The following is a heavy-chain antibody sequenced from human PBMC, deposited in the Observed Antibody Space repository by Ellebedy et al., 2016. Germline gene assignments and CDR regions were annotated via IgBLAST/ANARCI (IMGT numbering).Heavy chain of an antibody. CDR2: ISSSSSTI. Sequence: GESLKISXAASGFTFSSYNMNWVRQAPGKGLEWVSYISSSSSTIYYADSVKGRFTISRDNAKNSLYLQMNSLRVGDTAVYYCASEPKGGSDYWGQGTLVTVSS. CDR1: GFTFSSYN. CDR3: ASEPKGGSDY. V-gene: IGHV3-48*04. D-gene: IGHD1-26*01. J-gene: IGHJ4*02.